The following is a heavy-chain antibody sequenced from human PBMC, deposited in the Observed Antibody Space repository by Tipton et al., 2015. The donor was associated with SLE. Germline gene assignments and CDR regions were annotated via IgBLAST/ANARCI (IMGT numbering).Heavy chain of an antibody. J-gene: IGHJ4*02. CDR2: IYHSGST. CDR3: ARGQGQTERLAVAGASFFDY. V-gene: IGHV4-38-2*01. Sequence: TLSLTCAVSGYSISSGYYWGWIRQPPGKGLEWIGSIYHSGSTYYNPSLKSRVTISVDTSKNQFSLKLSSVTAADTAVYYCARGQGQTERLAVAGASFFDYWGQGTLVTVSS. CDR1: GYSISSGYY. D-gene: IGHD6-19*01.